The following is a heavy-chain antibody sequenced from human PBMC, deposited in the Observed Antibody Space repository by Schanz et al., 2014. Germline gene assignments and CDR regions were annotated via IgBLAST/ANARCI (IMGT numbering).Heavy chain of an antibody. J-gene: IGHJ4*02. CDR1: GYTFTSYS. D-gene: IGHD6-13*01. Sequence: QVQLVQSGDEVKKPGASVKVSCKASGYTFTSYSIHWVRQAPGQRLEWMGWINAGTGNTEYSQKFQGRVTITRDTLASTAYMEVSSLRSEDTAVYYCARSGSSNWYCFDYWGQGTLDTVSS. CDR2: INAGTGNT. V-gene: IGHV1-3*01. CDR3: ARSGSSNWYCFDY.